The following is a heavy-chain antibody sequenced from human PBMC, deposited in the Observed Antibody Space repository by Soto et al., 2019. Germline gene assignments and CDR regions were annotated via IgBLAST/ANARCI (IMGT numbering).Heavy chain of an antibody. V-gene: IGHV3-30-3*01. J-gene: IGHJ6*02. CDR3: ARDSPQCGMDF. CDR1: GFTFSSYA. Sequence: QVQLVESGGGVVRPGRSLRLSCAASGFTFSSYAMHWVRQAPGKGLEWVAVVSYDGSDKYYADSVKGRFTISRDNSKNTLYLQMNSLRAEDTAVYYCARDSPQCGMDFWGHGTTVTVSS. CDR2: VSYDGSDK. D-gene: IGHD6-19*01.